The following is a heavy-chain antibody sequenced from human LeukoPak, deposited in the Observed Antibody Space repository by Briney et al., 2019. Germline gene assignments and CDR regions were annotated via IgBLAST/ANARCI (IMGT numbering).Heavy chain of an antibody. CDR2: IYPGDSDT. V-gene: IGHV5-51*01. J-gene: IGHJ3*02. Sequence: GESLKISCQASGYSFTSHWIGWVRQMPGKGLEWMGIIYPGDSDTRYSPSFQGQVTISADKSISTAYLQWNSLKASDTAMYYCARPHYYDSSGGGRGAFDIWGQGTMVTVSS. CDR1: GYSFTSHW. D-gene: IGHD3-22*01. CDR3: ARPHYYDSSGGGRGAFDI.